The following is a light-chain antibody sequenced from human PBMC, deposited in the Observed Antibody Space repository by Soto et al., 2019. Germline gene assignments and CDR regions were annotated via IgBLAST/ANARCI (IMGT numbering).Light chain of an antibody. CDR1: QSISSF. J-gene: IGKJ2*01. V-gene: IGKV3-11*01. CDR2: DSY. Sequence: EIVLTQSPATLSLSPGERATLSCRASQSISSFLAWYQQKPGQAPRLLIYDSYNRATGIPARFSGSGSGTVFTLTISSLEPEDFAVYYCQERSDGPAFTVGQGTKLEIK. CDR3: QERSDGPAFT.